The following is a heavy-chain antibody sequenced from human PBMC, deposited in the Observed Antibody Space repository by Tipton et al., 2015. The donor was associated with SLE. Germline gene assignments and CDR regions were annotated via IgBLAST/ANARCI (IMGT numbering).Heavy chain of an antibody. D-gene: IGHD5-12*01. CDR1: GFTFSDYY. Sequence: LRLSCAASGFTFSDYYMSWIRQAPGKGLEWVGEINHSGSTNYNPSLKSRVTISVDTSKNQFSLKLSSVTAADTAVYYCARAYSGYTTNWFGPWGQGTLVTVSS. CDR3: ARAYSGYTTNWFGP. V-gene: IGHV4-34*01. J-gene: IGHJ5*02. CDR2: INHSGST.